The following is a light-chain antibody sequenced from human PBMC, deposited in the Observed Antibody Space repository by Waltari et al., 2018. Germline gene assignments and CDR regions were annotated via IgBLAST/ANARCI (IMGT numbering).Light chain of an antibody. CDR1: QSVSNN. Sequence: EIVMTQSPATLSVSPGERATLSCRASQSVSNNLAWYQQKPGQAPRLLIYGASNRATGIPARFSGSGSGTEFTLTISSLQSEDFVVYYCQHYNNWPPLFTFGPGTKVDIK. J-gene: IGKJ3*01. CDR3: QHYNNWPPLFT. CDR2: GAS. V-gene: IGKV3-15*01.